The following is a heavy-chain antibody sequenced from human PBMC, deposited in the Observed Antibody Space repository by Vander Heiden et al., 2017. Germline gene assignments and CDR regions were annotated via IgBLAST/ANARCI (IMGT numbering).Heavy chain of an antibody. Sequence: EVDLVESGVGLVQPGGSLRLSCAASGFSVSTYDMHWVRQVPGKGLEWVSAIGTAGDTDHRYSVKGRFTISRENANNSVYLQMNSLRAGDTAIYVCVRRNWNLGGGFDYWGQGTLVSVSS. CDR3: VRRNWNLGGGFDY. CDR1: GFSVSTYD. CDR2: IGTAGDT. J-gene: IGHJ4*02. V-gene: IGHV3-13*01. D-gene: IGHD1-7*01.